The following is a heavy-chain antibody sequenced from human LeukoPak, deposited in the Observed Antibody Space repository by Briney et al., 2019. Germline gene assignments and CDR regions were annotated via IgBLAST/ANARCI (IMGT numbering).Heavy chain of an antibody. J-gene: IGHJ4*02. CDR3: VREYSSSSGRCFDY. CDR2: ITTDGSNT. Sequence: SXITTDGSNTNQADSAKGRFTISRDNAKNTLYLQMNSLRAEDTAVYYCVREYSSSSGRCFDYWGQGTLVTVSS. V-gene: IGHV3-74*01. D-gene: IGHD6-6*01.